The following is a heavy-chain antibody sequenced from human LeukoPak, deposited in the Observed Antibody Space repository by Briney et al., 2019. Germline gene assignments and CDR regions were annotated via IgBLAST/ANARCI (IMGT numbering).Heavy chain of an antibody. CDR3: ARDLINGMAPAAL. Sequence: GGSLRLSCAASGFTFDDYAMHWVRQAPGKGLEWVSLISWDGGSTYYADSVKGRFTISRDNSKNSLYLQMNSLRADDTGVYYCARDLINGMAPAALWGQGTLVTVSS. CDR1: GFTFDDYA. D-gene: IGHD2-2*01. J-gene: IGHJ4*02. V-gene: IGHV3-43D*03. CDR2: ISWDGGST.